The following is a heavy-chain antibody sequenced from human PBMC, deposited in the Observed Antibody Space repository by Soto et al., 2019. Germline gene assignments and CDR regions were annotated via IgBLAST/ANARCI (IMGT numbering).Heavy chain of an antibody. CDR2: ISGSGGST. D-gene: IGHD2-21*02. CDR1: GFTFSSYA. CDR3: AKDCRGPGGDCPQL. J-gene: IGHJ4*02. V-gene: IGHV3-23*01. Sequence: EVQLLESGGGLVQPGGSLRLSCAASGFTFSSYAMSWVLQAPGKGLEWVSAISGSGGSTYYADSVKGRFTISRDNSKNTLYLQMNRRRAEDTAVYYCAKDCRGPGGDCPQLWGQGTLVTVSS.